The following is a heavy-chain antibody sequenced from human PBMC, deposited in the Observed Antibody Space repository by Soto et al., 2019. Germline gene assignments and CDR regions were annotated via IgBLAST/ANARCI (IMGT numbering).Heavy chain of an antibody. CDR3: ARTQAAAGVSGWFDP. D-gene: IGHD6-13*01. CDR1: GGSISSYY. CDR2: IYYSGST. Sequence: SETLSLTCTVSGGSISSYYWSWIRQPPGKGLEWIGYIYYSGSTNYNPSLKSRVTISVDTSKNQFSLKLSSVTAADTAVYYCARTQAAAGVSGWFDPWGQGTLVTVSS. V-gene: IGHV4-59*01. J-gene: IGHJ5*02.